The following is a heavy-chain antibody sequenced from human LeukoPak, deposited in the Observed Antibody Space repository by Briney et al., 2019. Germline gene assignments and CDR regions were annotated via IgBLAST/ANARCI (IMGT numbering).Heavy chain of an antibody. V-gene: IGHV4-38-2*02. CDR2: IYHSGST. D-gene: IGHD2-2*01. J-gene: IGHJ2*01. CDR1: RYSISSGYY. CDR3: ARAPRGYCSSTSCYAGWYFDL. Sequence: SETLSLTCTVSRYSISSGYYWGWIRQPPGKGLEWIGSIYHSGSTYYNPSLKSRVTISVDTSKNQFSLKLSSVTAADTAVYYCARAPRGYCSSTSCYAGWYFDLWGRGTLVTVSS.